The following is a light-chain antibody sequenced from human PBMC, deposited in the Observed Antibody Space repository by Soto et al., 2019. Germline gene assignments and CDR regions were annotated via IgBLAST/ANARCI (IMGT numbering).Light chain of an antibody. CDR1: NSDVGGYNY. CDR3: SSYTSISRGV. V-gene: IGLV2-14*01. J-gene: IGLJ1*01. Sequence: QSALTQPASVSGSPGQSITISCTGTNSDVGGYNYVSWYQQHPGKAPKLMIYDVSNRPSGVSNRFSGSKSGNTASLTISGLQAEDAADYYCSSYTSISRGVFGTGNKVTFL. CDR2: DVS.